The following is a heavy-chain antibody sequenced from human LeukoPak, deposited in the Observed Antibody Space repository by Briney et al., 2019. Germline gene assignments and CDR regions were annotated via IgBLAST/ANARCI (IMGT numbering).Heavy chain of an antibody. CDR2: INWSGGST. J-gene: IGHJ4*02. V-gene: IGHV3-23*01. D-gene: IGHD3-22*01. CDR1: GFTFSSHA. Sequence: RGALKLLFATPGFTFSSHAMNLGRQAPGEGPGGVPTINWSGGSTYYADSVKGRFTISRDNSKNTLYLQMNSLRAEDTAVYYCAKETHEYYYDSSGSRGYFDYWGQGTLVTVSS. CDR3: AKETHEYYYDSSGSRGYFDY.